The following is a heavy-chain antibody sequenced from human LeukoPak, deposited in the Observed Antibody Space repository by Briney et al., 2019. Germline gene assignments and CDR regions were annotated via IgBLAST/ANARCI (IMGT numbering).Heavy chain of an antibody. CDR2: FNPNSGVT. CDR1: GYTFTGFY. CDR3: ARVRYFDWLFPSFDY. V-gene: IGHV1-2*02. J-gene: IGHJ4*02. Sequence: SVKVSCKAFGYTFTGFYMHRVPQAPGHGLECMGWFNPNSGVTNAAKKFTRRVTMTTAPSTSTAYRCLSRLRSDETDVYWCARVRYFDWLFPSFDYWGQGALVTVSS. D-gene: IGHD3-9*01.